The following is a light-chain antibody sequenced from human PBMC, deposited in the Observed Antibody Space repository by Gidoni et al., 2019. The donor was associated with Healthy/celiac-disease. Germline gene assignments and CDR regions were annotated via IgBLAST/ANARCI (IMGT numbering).Light chain of an antibody. V-gene: IGKV2-28*01. CDR3: MQALQTPRYT. CDR2: LGS. J-gene: IGKJ2*01. CDR1: QSLLHSNGYNY. Sequence: DIVMTQSPLSLPVTPGEPASISCRSSQSLLHSNGYNYLDWYLQKPGQSPQLLIYLGSNRAAGVTVRFSGSGSGTDFTLKISRVEAEDVGVYYCMQALQTPRYTFGQGTKLEIK.